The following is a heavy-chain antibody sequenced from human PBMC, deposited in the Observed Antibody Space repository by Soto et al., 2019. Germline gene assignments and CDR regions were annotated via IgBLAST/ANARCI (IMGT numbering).Heavy chain of an antibody. CDR2: INPNSGGT. Sequence: VASVKVSCKASGYTFTGYYMHWVRQAPGQGLEWMGWINPNSGGTNYAQKFQGRVTMTRDTSISTAYMELSRLRSDDTAVYYCAREPPGYSSSWYRYYYYYGMDVWGQGTTVTVSS. J-gene: IGHJ6*02. CDR3: AREPPGYSSSWYRYYYYYGMDV. V-gene: IGHV1-2*02. CDR1: GYTFTGYY. D-gene: IGHD6-13*01.